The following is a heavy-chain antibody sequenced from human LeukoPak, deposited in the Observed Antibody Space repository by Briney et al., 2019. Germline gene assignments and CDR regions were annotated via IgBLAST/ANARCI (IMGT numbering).Heavy chain of an antibody. J-gene: IGHJ3*01. CDR1: GGTFSSYA. Sequence: GASVKVSCKASGGTFSSYAISWVRQAPGQGLEWMGWLVAKNGGTHYAQNFQGRVTMTRDTSIRTAYMELSGLRSDDTAVYYCAREGVDFDSWGQGTMVTVSS. CDR3: AREGVDFDS. CDR2: LVAKNGGT. V-gene: IGHV1-2*02.